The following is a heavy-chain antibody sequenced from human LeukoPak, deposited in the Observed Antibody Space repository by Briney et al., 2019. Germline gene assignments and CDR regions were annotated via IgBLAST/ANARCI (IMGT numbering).Heavy chain of an antibody. CDR1: GYTFTGYH. CDR3: ARDNLTGVPLRGWFDP. J-gene: IGHJ5*02. D-gene: IGHD7-27*01. CDR2: IIPIFGTA. Sequence: GASVKVSCKASGYTFTGYHIHWVRQAPGQGLEWMGGIIPIFGTANYAQKFQGRVTITADESTSTAYMELSSLRSEDTAVYYCARDNLTGVPLRGWFDPWGQGTLVTVSS. V-gene: IGHV1-69*13.